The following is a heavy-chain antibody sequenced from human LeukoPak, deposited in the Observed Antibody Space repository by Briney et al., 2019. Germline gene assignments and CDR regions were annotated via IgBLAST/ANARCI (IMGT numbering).Heavy chain of an antibody. CDR1: GFTFSSYW. D-gene: IGHD4-23*01. CDR2: INSDASST. J-gene: IGHJ4*02. Sequence: GESLRLSCAASGFTFSSYWMHWVRQAPGKGLVWVSRINSDASSTSYADSVKGRFSISRDNAKNTLYLQMNSLRVEDTAVYYCARGRPHGNDYWGQGTLVTVSS. V-gene: IGHV3-74*01. CDR3: ARGRPHGNDY.